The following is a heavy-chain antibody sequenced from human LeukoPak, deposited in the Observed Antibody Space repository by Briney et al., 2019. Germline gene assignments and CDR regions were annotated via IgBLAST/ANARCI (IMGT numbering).Heavy chain of an antibody. CDR3: ARLPHDY. CDR2: IKQDGSEK. Sequence: GGSLRLSCAVSGFTFSSYWMSWVRQAPGKGLEWVANIKQDGSEKYYVDSVKGRFTISRDNAKNSLYLQMNSLRAEDTALYYCARLPHDYWGQGTLVTVSS. V-gene: IGHV3-7*04. J-gene: IGHJ4*02. CDR1: GFTFSSYW.